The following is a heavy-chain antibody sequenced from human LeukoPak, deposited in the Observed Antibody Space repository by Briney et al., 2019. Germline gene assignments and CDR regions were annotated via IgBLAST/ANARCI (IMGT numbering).Heavy chain of an antibody. Sequence: PGGSLTLSCAASGFTSSSYAMHWVRQAPGKGLEWVAVISYDGSNKYYADSVKGRFTISRDNSKNTLYLQMNSLRAEDTAVYYCAIEGNYDILTGYSRCDPGGRGTRVTVSS. CDR3: AIEGNYDILTGYSRCDP. J-gene: IGHJ5*02. D-gene: IGHD3-9*01. CDR1: GFTSSSYA. V-gene: IGHV3-30-3*01. CDR2: ISYDGSNK.